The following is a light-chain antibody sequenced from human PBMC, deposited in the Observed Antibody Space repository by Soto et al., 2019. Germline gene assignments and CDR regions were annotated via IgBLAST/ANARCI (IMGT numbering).Light chain of an antibody. J-gene: IGKJ3*01. CDR2: AAS. Sequence: EIGLTKSPGTLSFSPGERATLSCRASQRVSSNYLAWYQQKPVQAPRLLIYAASSSANGIPARFSGSGSGTDFTLTISSLEPEDFAVYYCQQYGSSPLFAFGPGTEVDLK. V-gene: IGKV3-20*01. CDR3: QQYGSSPLFA. CDR1: QRVSSNY.